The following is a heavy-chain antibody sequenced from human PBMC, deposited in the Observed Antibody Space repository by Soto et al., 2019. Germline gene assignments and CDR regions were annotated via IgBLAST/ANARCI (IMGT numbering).Heavy chain of an antibody. Sequence: APGQVSCNASGYTFSTYGITWRRQPPGRGLEWMGWVSAYDGSTNYAQKLQGRVSMTTDPSTNTAYMELRSLRSDDTAVYYCARDPATAYSSSSFDYWGQGTLVTVSS. CDR1: GYTFSTYG. D-gene: IGHD6-6*01. J-gene: IGHJ4*02. V-gene: IGHV1-18*04. CDR3: ARDPATAYSSSSFDY. CDR2: VSAYDGST.